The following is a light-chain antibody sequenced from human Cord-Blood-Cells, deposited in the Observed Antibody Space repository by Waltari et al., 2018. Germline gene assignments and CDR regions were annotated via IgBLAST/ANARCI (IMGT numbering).Light chain of an antibody. J-gene: IGLJ2*01. Sequence: QSVLTQPPSVSEAPRPGVTISCSGSSSNIGNNAVNWYQQLPGQAPQLPIYYDYLLPSGVSDRFSGFKSGTSASLAIGGLQSEDEADYYCAAWDDSLNGVVFGGGTKLTVL. CDR2: YDY. CDR1: SSNIGNNA. CDR3: AAWDDSLNGVV. V-gene: IGLV1-36*01.